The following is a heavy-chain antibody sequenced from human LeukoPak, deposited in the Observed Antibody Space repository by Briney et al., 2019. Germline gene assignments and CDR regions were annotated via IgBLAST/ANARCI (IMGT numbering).Heavy chain of an antibody. J-gene: IGHJ4*02. CDR3: ARQPLCSGGSCYSLEY. D-gene: IGHD2-15*01. V-gene: IGHV5-51*01. CDR2: IYPGDSDT. Sequence: GESLKISCKGSGYSFTCYWFGWVRQMPGKGLEWMGIIYPGDSDTRYSPSFQGQVTISADKSISTAYLQWSSLKASDTAMYYCARQPLCSGGSCYSLEYWGQGTLVTVSS. CDR1: GYSFTCYW.